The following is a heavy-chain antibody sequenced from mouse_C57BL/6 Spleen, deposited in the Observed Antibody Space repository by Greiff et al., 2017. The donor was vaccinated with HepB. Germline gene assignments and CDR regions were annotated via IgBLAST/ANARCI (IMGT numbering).Heavy chain of an antibody. CDR1: GYTFTDYE. CDR2: IDPETGGT. D-gene: IGHD2-3*01. V-gene: IGHV1-15*01. Sequence: QVQLQQSGAELVRPGASVTLSCKASGYTFTDYEMHWVKQTHVHGLEWIGAIDPETGGTAYNQKFKGKAILTADKSSSTAYMELRSLTSEDSAVYYCTRSRSIYDGYYGYWGQGTTLTVSS. CDR3: TRSRSIYDGYYGY. J-gene: IGHJ2*01.